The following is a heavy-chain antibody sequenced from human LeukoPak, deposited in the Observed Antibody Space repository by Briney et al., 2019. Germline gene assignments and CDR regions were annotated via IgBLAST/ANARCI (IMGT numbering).Heavy chain of an antibody. J-gene: IGHJ1*01. CDR1: GFTFSSYG. CDR3: AKDATGYSSGWYPLQH. Sequence: GGSLRLSCAASGFTFSSYGMHWVRQAPGKGLEWVAFIRYDGSNKYYADSVKGRFTISRDNSKNTLYLQMNSLRAEDTAVYYCAKDATGYSSGWYPLQHWGQGTLVTVSS. V-gene: IGHV3-30*02. D-gene: IGHD6-19*01. CDR2: IRYDGSNK.